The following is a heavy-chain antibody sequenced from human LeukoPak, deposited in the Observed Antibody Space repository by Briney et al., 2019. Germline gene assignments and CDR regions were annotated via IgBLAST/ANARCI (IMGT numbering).Heavy chain of an antibody. Sequence: SVKVSCKASGGTFSSYAISWVRQAPGQGLEWMGGIIPTFGTANYAQKFQGRVTITADESTSTAYMELSSLRSEDTAVYYCARSGPELLLYHYMDVWGKGTTVTVSS. D-gene: IGHD1-7*01. V-gene: IGHV1-69*13. CDR2: IIPTFGTA. J-gene: IGHJ6*03. CDR3: ARSGPELLLYHYMDV. CDR1: GGTFSSYA.